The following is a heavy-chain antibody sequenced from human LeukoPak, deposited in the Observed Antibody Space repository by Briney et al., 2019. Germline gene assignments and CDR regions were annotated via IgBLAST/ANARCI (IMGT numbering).Heavy chain of an antibody. CDR3: AKDQYSSSWTPFYY. V-gene: IGHV3-23*01. Sequence: GGSLRLSCAASGFTFSSYAMSWVRQAPGKGLEWVSAISGSGGSKYYADSVKGRFTISRDNSKNTLYLQMNSLRAEDTAVYYCAKDQYSSSWTPFYYWGQGTLVTVSS. J-gene: IGHJ4*02. D-gene: IGHD6-13*01. CDR2: ISGSGGSK. CDR1: GFTFSSYA.